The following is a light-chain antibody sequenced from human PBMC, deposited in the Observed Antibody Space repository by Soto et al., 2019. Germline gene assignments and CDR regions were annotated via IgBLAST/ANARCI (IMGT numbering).Light chain of an antibody. CDR2: GVS. V-gene: IGLV2-14*01. CDR1: SSDIGRHND. Sequence: QSALTQPASVSGSPGQSITISCTGNSSDIGRHNDVSWYQQHPGKAPKLLIYGVSNRPSGVSNRFSGSKSGNTASLTISGLQAEDESDYYCCSYTSNISPYVFGTGTKVTVL. CDR3: CSYTSNISPYV. J-gene: IGLJ1*01.